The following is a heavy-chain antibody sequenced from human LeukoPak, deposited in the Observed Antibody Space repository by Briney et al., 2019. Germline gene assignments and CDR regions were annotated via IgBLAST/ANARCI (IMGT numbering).Heavy chain of an antibody. CDR3: ARDIGRWGAVGAIDY. Sequence: GGSLRLSCAAFGFTFTTYSMSWVRQAPRKGLEWVSSISSSSSDIYYADLVKGRFTISRDNAKNPLYLQMNSLRAEDTGVYSCARDIGRWGAVGAIDYWGQGTLVTVSS. J-gene: IGHJ4*02. CDR1: GFTFTTYS. CDR2: ISSSSSDI. V-gene: IGHV3-21*01. D-gene: IGHD6-19*01.